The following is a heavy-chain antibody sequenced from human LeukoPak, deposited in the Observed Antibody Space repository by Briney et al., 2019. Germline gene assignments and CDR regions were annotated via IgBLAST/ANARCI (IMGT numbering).Heavy chain of an antibody. V-gene: IGHV3-7*01. Sequence: HPAGSLRLSCAASGVTFSGNWLSWLRQAPGKGLEWVANINVDGSASRYINYVKGRFTIARDNAENSLYLQMMRLRAEDTAVYVCAKYGGDSGMAFDIWGQGTMVTVSS. J-gene: IGHJ3*02. CDR3: AKYGGDSGMAFDI. D-gene: IGHD4-23*01. CDR2: INVDGSAS. CDR1: GVTFSGNW.